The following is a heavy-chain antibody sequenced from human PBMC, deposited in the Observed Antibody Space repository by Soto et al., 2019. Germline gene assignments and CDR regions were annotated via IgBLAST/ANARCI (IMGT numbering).Heavy chain of an antibody. J-gene: IGHJ6*02. CDR1: GFTFSTYA. CDR3: VKGYWKGDV. CDR2: ISGSGGSK. Sequence: EVQLLESGGGLVQPGGSLRLSCAASGFTFSTYAMNWVRQAPGNGLEWVAAISGSGGSKHYADSVKGRFTISRDNSKNTLDQQMNSLRAEDTAVYHCVKGYWKGDVWGQGTTVTVSS. V-gene: IGHV3-23*01. D-gene: IGHD1-1*01.